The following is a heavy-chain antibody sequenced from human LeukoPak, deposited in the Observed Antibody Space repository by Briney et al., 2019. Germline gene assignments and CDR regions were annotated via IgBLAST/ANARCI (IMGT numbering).Heavy chain of an antibody. CDR1: GFTFSSYE. CDR2: ISSSGSTI. D-gene: IGHD6-13*01. J-gene: IGHJ4*02. V-gene: IGHV3-48*03. CDR3: ARDRVAAAGLGY. Sequence: PGGSLRLSCAASGFTFSSYEMNWVRQAPGKGLEWVSYISSSGSTIYYADSVKGRFTISRDNAKNSLYLQMNSLRAEDTAVHHCARDRVAAAGLGYSGQGTLVTVSS.